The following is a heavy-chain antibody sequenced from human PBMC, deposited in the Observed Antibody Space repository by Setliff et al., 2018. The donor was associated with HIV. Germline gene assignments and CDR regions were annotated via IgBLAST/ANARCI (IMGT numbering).Heavy chain of an antibody. Sequence: GVLRLSCAASGFTFSSYAMSWVRQAPGKGLEWVSVISGSGGTTYYADSVKGRFTISRDNSKNTVFLQMNSLRGEDTAVYYCAALKGYSYGRGCFDPWGQGTLVTVSS. CDR3: AALKGYSYGRGCFDP. CDR1: GFTFSSYA. J-gene: IGHJ5*02. V-gene: IGHV3-23*01. CDR2: ISGSGGTT. D-gene: IGHD5-18*01.